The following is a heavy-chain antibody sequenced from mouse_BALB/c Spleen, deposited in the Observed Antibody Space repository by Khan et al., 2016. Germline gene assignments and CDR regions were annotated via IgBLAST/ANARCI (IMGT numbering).Heavy chain of an antibody. Sequence: VQLQQPGAELVKPGASVKLSCTASGFNIKDTYMHWVKQRPEQGLEWIGRIDPANGNTKYDPKFQGKATIIVDTSSNTAYLQLSSLTSEDTAVYYCARWYDGYWGQGTTLTVSS. CDR2: IDPANGNT. V-gene: IGHV14-3*02. CDR1: GFNIKDTY. J-gene: IGHJ2*01. D-gene: IGHD2-14*01. CDR3: ARWYDGY.